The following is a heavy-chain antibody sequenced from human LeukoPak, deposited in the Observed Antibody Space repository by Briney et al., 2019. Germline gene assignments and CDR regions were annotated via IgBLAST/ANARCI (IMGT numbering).Heavy chain of an antibody. V-gene: IGHV1-8*01. CDR2: MNPVTGNA. Sequence: GASVKVSCKASGYTFSNFDIYWVRQAPGQGPEWMGWMNPVTGNAGSAQKFQGRVTLTRDMSISTAYMELSSLTFDDTAFYYCARAPMGTAALYWGQGTLITVSS. CDR3: ARAPMGTAALY. CDR1: GYTFSNFD. J-gene: IGHJ4*02. D-gene: IGHD2-2*01.